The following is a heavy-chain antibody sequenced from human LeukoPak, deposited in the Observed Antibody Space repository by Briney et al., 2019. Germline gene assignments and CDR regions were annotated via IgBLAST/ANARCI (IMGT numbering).Heavy chain of an antibody. V-gene: IGHV3-30*18. CDR3: AKGGAEWELLSWFDP. Sequence: GRSLRLSCAASGFTFSNYGTHWVRQAPGKGLEWVAVISYDGSNKYYTDSVKGRFTISRDNSKNTLYLQMNSLRAEDTAVYYCAKGGAEWELLSWFDPWGQGTLVTVSS. D-gene: IGHD1-26*01. CDR2: ISYDGSNK. CDR1: GFTFSNYG. J-gene: IGHJ5*02.